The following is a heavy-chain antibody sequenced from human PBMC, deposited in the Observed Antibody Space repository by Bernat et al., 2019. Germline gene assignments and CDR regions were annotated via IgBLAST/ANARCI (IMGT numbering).Heavy chain of an antibody. CDR3: ARSSSTNIIPEGGPIDY. CDR1: GFTFSSYA. CDR2: ISYDGSNK. J-gene: IGHJ4*02. V-gene: IGHV3-30-3*01. Sequence: QVQLVESGGGVVQPGRSLRLSCAASGFTFSSYAMHWVRQAPGKGLEWVAVISYDGSNKYYADSVKGRFTISRDNSKNTLYLQMNSLRAEDTAVYYCARSSSTNIIPEGGPIDYWGQGTLVTVSS. D-gene: IGHD1-14*01.